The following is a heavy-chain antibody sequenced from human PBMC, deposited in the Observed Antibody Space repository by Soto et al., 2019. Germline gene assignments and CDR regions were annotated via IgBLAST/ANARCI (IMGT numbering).Heavy chain of an antibody. CDR2: ISGSGGST. V-gene: IGHV3-23*01. J-gene: IGHJ3*02. CDR1: GFTFSSYA. D-gene: IGHD2-2*02. CDR3: AKDGCSSTSCHTDAFDI. Sequence: GGSLRLSCAASGFTFSSYAMSWVRQAPGKGLEWVSAISGSGGSTYYADSVKGRFTISRDNSKNTLYLQMNSLRAEDTAVYYCAKDGCSSTSCHTDAFDIWGQGTMVTVSS.